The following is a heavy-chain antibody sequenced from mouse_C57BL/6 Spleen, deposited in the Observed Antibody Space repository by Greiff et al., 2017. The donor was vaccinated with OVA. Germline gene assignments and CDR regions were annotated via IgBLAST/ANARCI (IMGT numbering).Heavy chain of an antibody. Sequence: EVQGVESGGGLVKPGGSLKLSCAASGFTFSSYAMSWVRQTPEKRLEWVATISDGGSYTYYPDNVKGRFTISRDNAKNNLYLQMSHLKSEDTAMYYCARSSYGSHWYFDVWGTGTTVTVSS. CDR3: ARSSYGSHWYFDV. V-gene: IGHV5-4*01. CDR2: ISDGGSYT. J-gene: IGHJ1*03. D-gene: IGHD1-1*01. CDR1: GFTFSSYA.